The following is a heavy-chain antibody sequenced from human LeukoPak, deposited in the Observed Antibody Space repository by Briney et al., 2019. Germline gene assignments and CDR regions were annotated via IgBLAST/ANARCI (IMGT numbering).Heavy chain of an antibody. CDR1: GFTFSSYG. CDR2: IRHDGSNK. V-gene: IGHV3-30*02. CDR3: AKDFTIFGAAGWAFDI. J-gene: IGHJ3*02. Sequence: GGSLRLSCAASGFTFSSYGMHWVRQAPGKGLEWVAFIRHDGSNKNYADSEKVRFTISRDNSKNTLYLQMDSLRAEDTAVYSCAKDFTIFGAAGWAFDIWGQGTMVTVSS. D-gene: IGHD3-3*01.